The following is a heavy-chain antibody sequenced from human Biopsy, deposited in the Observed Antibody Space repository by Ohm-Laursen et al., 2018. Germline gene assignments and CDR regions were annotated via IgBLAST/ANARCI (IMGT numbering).Heavy chain of an antibody. CDR3: AATSTLYYYYYAMDV. Sequence: SVKVSCNASGFTFSSSAVQWVRQARGQRLEWIGWIVVGSGHTNYAQKFQERVTITWDMSTSTAYMELTSLRSEDTAVYYCAATSTLYYYYYAMDVWDQGTTITVSS. V-gene: IGHV1-58*01. J-gene: IGHJ6*02. CDR1: GFTFSSSA. CDR2: IVVGSGHT.